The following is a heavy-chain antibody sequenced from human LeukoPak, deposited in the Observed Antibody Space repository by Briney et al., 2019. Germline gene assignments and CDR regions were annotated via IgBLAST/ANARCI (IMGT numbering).Heavy chain of an antibody. D-gene: IGHD5-18*01. V-gene: IGHV3-74*01. CDR3: ARHSIQLWSMYYFDY. Sequence: GGSLRLSCAASGFSFSGYWMYWVRQAPGKGLVWVSRIKGDGSRTTYADSVKGRFTISRDNAESTLFLQMNSLRAEDTAVYYCARHSIQLWSMYYFDYWGQGTLVTVSS. CDR2: IKGDGSRT. J-gene: IGHJ4*02. CDR1: GFSFSGYW.